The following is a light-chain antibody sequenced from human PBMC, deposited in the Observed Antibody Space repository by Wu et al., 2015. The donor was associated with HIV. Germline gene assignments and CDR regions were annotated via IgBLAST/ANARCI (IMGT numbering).Light chain of an antibody. J-gene: IGKJ3*01. CDR2: DAS. CDR3: QHRQSWPFT. CDR1: QSVSTS. V-gene: IGKV3-11*01. Sequence: IVMTQSPATLSLSPGERATFSCRASQSVSTSLAWYQLKPGQGPRLLIFDASNRATGIPARFSGSGSGTDFTLTISNLEPEDFAVYYCQHRQSWPFTFGPGTKVDIK.